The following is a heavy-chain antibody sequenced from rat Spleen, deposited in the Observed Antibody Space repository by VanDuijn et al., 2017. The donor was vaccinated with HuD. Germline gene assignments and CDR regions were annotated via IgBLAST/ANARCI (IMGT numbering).Heavy chain of an antibody. CDR1: GFSLSNYG. J-gene: IGHJ4*01. D-gene: IGHD1-1*01. CDR3: ARSYYSGSYYYVMDA. Sequence: QVQLKESGPGLVQPSQTLSLTCTVSGFSLSNYGVIWVRQPPGKGLEWMGGIWGNGGTNYNSALKSRLSISRETSKSQVFLKMNNLQTEDTAMYFCARSYYSGSYYYVMDAWGQGASVTVSS. V-gene: IGHV2S61*01. CDR2: IWGNGGT.